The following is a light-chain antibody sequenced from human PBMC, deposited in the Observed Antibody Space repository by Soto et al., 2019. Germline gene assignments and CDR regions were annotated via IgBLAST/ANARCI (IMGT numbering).Light chain of an antibody. CDR3: SSYAGSNNFV. Sequence: QSVLTQPPSASGSPGQSVTISCTGTSSDVGGYNYVSWYQQHPGKAPKLMIYEVSKRTSGVPDRFSGSKSGNTASLTVSGLQDEAEADYYCSSYAGSNNFVFGGGTKVTVL. CDR2: EVS. CDR1: SSDVGGYNY. V-gene: IGLV2-8*01. J-gene: IGLJ2*01.